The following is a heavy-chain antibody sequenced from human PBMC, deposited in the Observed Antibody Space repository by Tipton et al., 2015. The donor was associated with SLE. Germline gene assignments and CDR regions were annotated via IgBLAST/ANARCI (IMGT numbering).Heavy chain of an antibody. Sequence: TLSLTCTVSGGSVKNNDYFWGWIRQSPGKGLEWIGSIFYVGSTHYNPALDSRVTISVDTSKNQFSLKLSSVTAADTAVYYCARRPHYYYYGMDVWGQGTTVTVSS. CDR2: IFYVGST. CDR3: ARRPHYYYYGMDV. CDR1: GGSVKNNDYF. J-gene: IGHJ6*02. V-gene: IGHV4-39*07.